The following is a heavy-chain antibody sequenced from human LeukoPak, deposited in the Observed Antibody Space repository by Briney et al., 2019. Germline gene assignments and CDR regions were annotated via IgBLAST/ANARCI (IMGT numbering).Heavy chain of an antibody. CDR2: ITGSGANT. V-gene: IGHV3-23*01. D-gene: IGHD3-10*01. J-gene: IGHJ4*02. CDR3: ARGRGLFPSSNDY. Sequence: GGSLRLSCAASGFTSSSYAMTWVCRAPGKGLEWVSSITGSGANTYYADSVKGRFTISRDNSKSTLYLQMNSLRAEDTAVYYCARGRGLFPSSNDYWGQGTLVTVSS. CDR1: GFTSSSYA.